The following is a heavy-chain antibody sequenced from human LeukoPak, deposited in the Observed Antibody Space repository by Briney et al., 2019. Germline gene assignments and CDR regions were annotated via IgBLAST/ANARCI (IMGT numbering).Heavy chain of an antibody. V-gene: IGHV3-30-3*01. CDR3: AREAITMIVVALYFDY. CDR1: GFTFSSYA. D-gene: IGHD3-22*01. J-gene: IGHJ4*02. CDR2: ISYDGSNK. Sequence: GGSLRLSCAASGFTFSSYAMPWVRQAPGKGLEWVAVISYDGSNKYYADSVKGRFTISRDNSKNTLYLQMNSLRAEDTAVYYCAREAITMIVVALYFDYWGQGTLVTVSS.